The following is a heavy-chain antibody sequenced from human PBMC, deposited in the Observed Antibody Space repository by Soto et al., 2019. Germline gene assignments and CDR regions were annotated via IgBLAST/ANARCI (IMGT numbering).Heavy chain of an antibody. Sequence: VKGACKASGGSFSSYAISWVRQDPGQGLEWMGGIIPIFGTANYAQKFQGRVTITADESTSTAYMELSSLRSEDTAVYYCARVSRFLEWLSPFDYWGQGTLVTVSS. CDR2: IIPIFGTA. CDR3: ARVSRFLEWLSPFDY. D-gene: IGHD3-3*01. CDR1: GGSFSSYA. V-gene: IGHV1-69*01. J-gene: IGHJ4*02.